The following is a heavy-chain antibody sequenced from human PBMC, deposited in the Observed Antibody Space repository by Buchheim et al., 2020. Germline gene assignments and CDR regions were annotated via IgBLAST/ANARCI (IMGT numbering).Heavy chain of an antibody. CDR3: ARYSGYVVDP. CDR1: GFSFSSYS. J-gene: IGHJ5*02. Sequence: EVQLVESGGGLVQPGGSLRLSCAASGFSFSSYSMNWVRQAPGKGLAWVSYISSSSTIYYADSVKGRFTVSRDNAKNSLYMQMNSLRAEDTAVYYCARYSGYVVDPWGQGTL. CDR2: ISSSSTI. V-gene: IGHV3-48*01. D-gene: IGHD5-12*01.